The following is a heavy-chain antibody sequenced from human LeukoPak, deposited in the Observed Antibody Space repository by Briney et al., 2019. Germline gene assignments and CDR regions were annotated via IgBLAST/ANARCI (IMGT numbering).Heavy chain of an antibody. Sequence: SVKVSCKASGGTFSSYAISWVRQAPGQGLEWMGGIIPIFGTANYAQKFEGRVTITTDESTSTAYMELSSLRSEDTAVYYCARDNGYWFDPWGQGTLVTVSS. J-gene: IGHJ5*02. CDR3: ARDNGYWFDP. D-gene: IGHD2-8*01. CDR2: IIPIFGTA. CDR1: GGTFSSYA. V-gene: IGHV1-69*05.